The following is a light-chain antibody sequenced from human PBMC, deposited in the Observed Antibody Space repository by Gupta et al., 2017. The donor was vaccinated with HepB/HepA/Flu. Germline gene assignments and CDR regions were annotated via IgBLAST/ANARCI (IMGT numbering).Light chain of an antibody. J-gene: IGKJ2*01. CDR3: QQSYNTHT. Sequence: DIQMTQSPSSLSASVGDRVTITCRASQDISKYLNWYQQKPGKAPKLLIYTASSLQSGVPSRFSGSASGTDFTLTSSRLQPEDFATYYCQQSYNTHTFGQGTKLEIK. CDR2: TAS. CDR1: QDISKY. V-gene: IGKV1-39*01.